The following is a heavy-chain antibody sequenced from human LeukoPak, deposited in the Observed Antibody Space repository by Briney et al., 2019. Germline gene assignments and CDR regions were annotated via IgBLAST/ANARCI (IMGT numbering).Heavy chain of an antibody. CDR1: GYTFTGYY. Sequence: GASVKVSCKASGYTFTGYYMHWVRQAPGQGLEWMGRINPNSGGTNYAQKFQGRVTMTRGTSVSTAYMELSRLRPDDTAVYYCARAYNGYSSSSPKGYWGQGTLVTVSS. J-gene: IGHJ4*02. V-gene: IGHV1-2*06. CDR3: ARAYNGYSSSSPKGY. D-gene: IGHD6-6*01. CDR2: INPNSGGT.